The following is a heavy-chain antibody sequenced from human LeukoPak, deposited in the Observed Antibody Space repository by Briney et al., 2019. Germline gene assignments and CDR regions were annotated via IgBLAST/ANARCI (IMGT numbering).Heavy chain of an antibody. CDR2: ISYDGSNK. CDR3: AKDLPGIVGATALDY. CDR1: GFAVSSNY. Sequence: PGGSLRLSCAASGFAVSSNYMSWVRQAPGKGLEWVAVISYDGSNKYYADSVKGRFTISRDNSKNTLYLQMNSLRAEDTAVYYCAKDLPGIVGATALDYWGQGTLVTVSS. V-gene: IGHV3-30*18. D-gene: IGHD1-26*01. J-gene: IGHJ4*02.